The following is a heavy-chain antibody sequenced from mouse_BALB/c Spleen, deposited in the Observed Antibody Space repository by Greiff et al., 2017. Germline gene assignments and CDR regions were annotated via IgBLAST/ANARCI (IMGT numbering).Heavy chain of an antibody. Sequence: LQHPGSELVRPGASVKLSCKASGYTFTSYWMHWVKQRHGQGLEWIGNIYPGSGSTNYDEKFKSKGTLTVDTSSSTAYMHLSSLTSEDSAVYYCTPSFAYWGQGTLVTVSA. V-gene: IGHV1S22*01. CDR3: TPSFAY. J-gene: IGHJ3*01. D-gene: IGHD1-1*01. CDR2: IYPGSGST. CDR1: GYTFTSYW.